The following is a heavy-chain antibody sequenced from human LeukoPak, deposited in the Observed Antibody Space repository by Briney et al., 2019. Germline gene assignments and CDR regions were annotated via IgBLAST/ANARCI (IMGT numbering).Heavy chain of an antibody. Sequence: SETLSLTCAVYGGTFSGSYWGWIRQPPGKGLEWIGSIYYSGSTYYNPSLKSRVTISVDTSKNQFSLKLSSVTAADTAVYYCARRNIVLMVLRNWGQGTLVTVSS. CDR1: GGTFSGSY. CDR3: ARRNIVLMVLRN. J-gene: IGHJ4*02. D-gene: IGHD2-8*01. V-gene: IGHV4-39*01. CDR2: IYYSGST.